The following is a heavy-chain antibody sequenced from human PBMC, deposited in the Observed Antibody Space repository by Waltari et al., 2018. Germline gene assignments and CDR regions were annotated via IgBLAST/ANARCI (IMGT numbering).Heavy chain of an antibody. CDR3: ARSSIAGIDY. J-gene: IGHJ4*02. CDR1: GFPFSNYW. CDR2: TNSDESST. V-gene: IGHV3-74*01. Sequence: EVPRVESGGCLVQPGGSLRLPGAPSGFPFSNYWMHWVRQAPGKGPVGVSRTNSDESSTSYADSVKGRFTISRDNAKNTLYLQINSLRAEDTAVYYCARSSIAGIDYWGQGTLVTVSS. D-gene: IGHD2-21*01.